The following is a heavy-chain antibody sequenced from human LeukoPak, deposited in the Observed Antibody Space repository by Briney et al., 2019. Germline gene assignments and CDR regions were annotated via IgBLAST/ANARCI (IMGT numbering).Heavy chain of an antibody. D-gene: IGHD5-12*01. CDR3: ARARHSGYDWDYYYMDV. CDR2: IYSGGST. J-gene: IGHJ6*03. CDR1: GFTVSSNY. Sequence: GGSLRLSCAASGFTVSSNYMSWVRQAPGKGLKWVSVIYSGGSTYYADSVKGRFTISRDNSKNTLYLQMNSLRAEDTAVYYCARARHSGYDWDYYYMDVWGKGTTVTVSS. V-gene: IGHV3-53*01.